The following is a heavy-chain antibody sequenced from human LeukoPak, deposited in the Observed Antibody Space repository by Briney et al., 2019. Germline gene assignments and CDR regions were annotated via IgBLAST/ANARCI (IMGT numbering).Heavy chain of an antibody. J-gene: IGHJ4*02. D-gene: IGHD3-22*01. CDR3: AREGAITMIVNGEAYFDY. Sequence: SVKVSCKASGGTFSSYAISWVRQAPGQGLEWMGGIIPIFGTANYAQKFQGRVTITADESTSTAYMELSSLRSEDTAVYYCAREGAITMIVNGEAYFDYWGQGTLVTVPS. V-gene: IGHV1-69*13. CDR1: GGTFSSYA. CDR2: IIPIFGTA.